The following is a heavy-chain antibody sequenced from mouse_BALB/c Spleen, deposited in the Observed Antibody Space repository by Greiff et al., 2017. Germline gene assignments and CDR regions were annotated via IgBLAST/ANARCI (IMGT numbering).Heavy chain of an antibody. CDR1: GYTFTDYA. Sequence: QVHVKQSGAELVRPGVSVKISCKGSGYTFTDYAMHWVKQSHAKSLEWIGVISTYYGDASYNQKFKGKATMTVDKSSSTAYMELARLTSEDSAIYYCARGEAMITTTAYAMDYWGQGTSVTVSS. V-gene: IGHV1S137*01. CDR3: ARGEAMITTTAYAMDY. D-gene: IGHD2-4*01. CDR2: ISTYYGDA. J-gene: IGHJ4*01.